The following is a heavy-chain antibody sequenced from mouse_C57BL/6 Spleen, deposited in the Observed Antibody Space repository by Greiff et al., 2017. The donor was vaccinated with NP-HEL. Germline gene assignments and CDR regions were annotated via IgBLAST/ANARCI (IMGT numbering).Heavy chain of an antibody. Sequence: EVQLVESGGGLVKPGGSLKLSCAASGFTFSDYGMHWVRQAPEKGLEWVAYISSGSSTIYYADTVKGRFTISRDNAKNTLFLQLTSLRSEDTAMYYCARWRANNFDYWGQGTTLTVSS. J-gene: IGHJ2*01. D-gene: IGHD3-1*01. V-gene: IGHV5-17*01. CDR3: ARWRANNFDY. CDR1: GFTFSDYG. CDR2: ISSGSSTI.